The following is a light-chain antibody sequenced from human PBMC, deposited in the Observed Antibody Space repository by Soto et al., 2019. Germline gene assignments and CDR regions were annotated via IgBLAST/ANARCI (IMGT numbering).Light chain of an antibody. J-gene: IGKJ5*01. CDR1: RSVLYKSNNKNH. CDR3: QQYYSTPIT. CDR2: WAS. Sequence: DIVMTQSPDSLAVSLGERATMNCKCSRSVLYKSNNKNHLAWYQQKPGQPPKLLIYWASTRESGVPDRFSGSGSGTDFTLTISSLQAEDVAVYYCQQYYSTPITFGQGTRLEI. V-gene: IGKV4-1*01.